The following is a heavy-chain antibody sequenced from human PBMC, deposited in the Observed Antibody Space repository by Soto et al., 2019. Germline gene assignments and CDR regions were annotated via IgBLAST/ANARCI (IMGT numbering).Heavy chain of an antibody. CDR2: INHSGSS. Sequence: SQTLSLTCAVHGGSFSGFYWTWIRQPPGKGLEWIGEINHSGSSNYNPPLKSRVTMSLDTSRNQFSLSLNSVTAADTAVYYCARMAGPWYFDLWGRGTLVTVSS. CDR3: ARMAGPWYFDL. J-gene: IGHJ2*01. V-gene: IGHV4-34*01. CDR1: GGSFSGFY.